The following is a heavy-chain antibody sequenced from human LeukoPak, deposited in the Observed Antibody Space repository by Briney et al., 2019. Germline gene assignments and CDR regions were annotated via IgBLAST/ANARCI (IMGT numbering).Heavy chain of an antibody. Sequence: GGSLRLSCAASGFTFGSYGMHWVRQAPGKGLEWVAVISYDGSNKYYADSVKGRFTISRDNSKNTLYLQMNSLRAEDTAVYYCAKRGSGWYADYWGQGTLVTVSS. CDR3: AKRGSGWYADY. J-gene: IGHJ4*02. V-gene: IGHV3-30*18. D-gene: IGHD6-19*01. CDR1: GFTFGSYG. CDR2: ISYDGSNK.